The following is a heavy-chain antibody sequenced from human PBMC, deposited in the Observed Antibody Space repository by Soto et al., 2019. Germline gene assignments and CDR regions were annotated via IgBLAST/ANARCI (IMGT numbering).Heavy chain of an antibody. D-gene: IGHD3-22*01. CDR1: GFTFSSYE. V-gene: IGHV3-48*03. CDR3: ASYDTFDY. CDR2: ISSSGSTI. J-gene: IGHJ4*02. Sequence: SLRLSCAAFGFTFSSYEMNWVRQAPGKGLEWVSYISSSGSTIYYADSVKGRFTISRDNAKNSLYLQMNSLRAEDTAVYYCASYDTFDYWGQGTLVTVSS.